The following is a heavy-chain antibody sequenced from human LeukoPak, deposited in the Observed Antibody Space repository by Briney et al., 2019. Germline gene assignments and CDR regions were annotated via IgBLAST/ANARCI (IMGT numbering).Heavy chain of an antibody. CDR2: IRSTIGYI. CDR3: ARGSDSSDYFTDAFDV. CDR1: GFTFTTYT. D-gene: IGHD3-22*01. V-gene: IGHV3-21*01. J-gene: IGHJ3*01. Sequence: KTGGSLRLSCAASGFTFTTYTMNWVRQAPGKGLDWVSSIRSTIGYIYYADSVKGRFTISRDNAKNSLYLQMNSLRAEDTAVYYCARGSDSSDYFTDAFDVWGQGIMVTVSS.